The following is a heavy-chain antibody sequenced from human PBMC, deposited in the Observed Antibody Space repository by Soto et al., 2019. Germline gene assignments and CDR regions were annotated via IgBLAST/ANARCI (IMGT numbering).Heavy chain of an antibody. CDR1: GGSISSGGYY. J-gene: IGHJ5*02. V-gene: IGHV4-31*03. D-gene: IGHD2-15*01. CDR3: AVSYCSGGSCYIPLYNWFAP. CDR2: IYYSGST. Sequence: TLXLTCTVSGGSISSGGYYWSWIRQHPGKGLEWIGYIYYSGSTYYNPSLESRVTISVDTSKNQFSLKLSSVTAADTAVYYCAVSYCSGGSCYIPLYNWFAPWGQGTLVTVSS.